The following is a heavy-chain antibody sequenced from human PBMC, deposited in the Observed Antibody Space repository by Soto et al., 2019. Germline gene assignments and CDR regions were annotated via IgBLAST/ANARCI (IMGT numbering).Heavy chain of an antibody. Sequence: PGGSLRLSCAASGFTFSSYAMHWVRQAPGKGLEWVAVISYDGSNKYYADSVKGRFTISRDNSKNTLYLQMNSLRAEDTAVYYCARELAYGYNPFDYWGQGTLVTVSS. CDR3: ARELAYGYNPFDY. CDR2: ISYDGSNK. D-gene: IGHD5-18*01. CDR1: GFTFSSYA. V-gene: IGHV3-30-3*01. J-gene: IGHJ4*02.